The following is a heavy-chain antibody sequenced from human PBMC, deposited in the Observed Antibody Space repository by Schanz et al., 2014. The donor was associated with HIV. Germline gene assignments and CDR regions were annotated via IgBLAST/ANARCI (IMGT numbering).Heavy chain of an antibody. V-gene: IGHV3-30*04. CDR3: ARDGNTDGFNYALDV. CDR2: ISYDARNK. Sequence: QEQLVESGGGVVQPGRSLRLSCAASGFTFSSYALHWVRQAPGKGLDWVALISYDARNKNYADSVKGRFTISRDNSQNALYLQMNSLRAEDKAVYYCARDGNTDGFNYALDVWGQGATVTVSS. CDR1: GFTFSSYA. J-gene: IGHJ6*02. D-gene: IGHD3-16*01.